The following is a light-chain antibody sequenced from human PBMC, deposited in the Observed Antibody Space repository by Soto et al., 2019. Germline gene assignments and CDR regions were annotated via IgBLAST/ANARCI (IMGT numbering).Light chain of an antibody. J-gene: IGKJ3*01. V-gene: IGKV1-8*01. Sequence: AIRMTQSPSSFSASTGDRVTITCRASQGISSYLAWYQQKPGKAPKLLIYAASTLQSGVPSRFSGSGSGTDFTFTIRCLQTEDFATYYCQQYYSYPPTFGPGTKVDIK. CDR3: QQYYSYPPT. CDR1: QGISSY. CDR2: AAS.